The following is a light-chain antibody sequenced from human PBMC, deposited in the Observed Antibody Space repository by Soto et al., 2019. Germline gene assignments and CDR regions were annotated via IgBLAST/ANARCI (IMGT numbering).Light chain of an antibody. V-gene: IGLV1-44*01. CDR3: GAWDDSLDGVV. CDR2: SNN. Sequence: QSVLTQPPSASGTPGQRVTISCSGSSFNIGSNTVNWYQQFPGTAPKLLICSNNQRPSGVPDRFSGSKSGTSASLAISGLQSEDEADYFCGAWDDSLDGVVFVGGTKLTVL. CDR1: SFNIGSNT. J-gene: IGLJ2*01.